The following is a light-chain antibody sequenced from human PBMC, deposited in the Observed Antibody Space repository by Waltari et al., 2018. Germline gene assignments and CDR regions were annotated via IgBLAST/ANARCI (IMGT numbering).Light chain of an antibody. CDR2: GAS. V-gene: IGKV3-15*01. CDR3: QQYNNWPQLT. Sequence: EIVMTQSPATLSVSPGERATLSCRASQSVSSNLAWYQQKPGQAPRLLIYGASTRATGIPARFSRSVSGTEFTLTISSMQSEDFAVYYCQQYNNWPQLTFGGGTKVEIK. J-gene: IGKJ4*01. CDR1: QSVSSN.